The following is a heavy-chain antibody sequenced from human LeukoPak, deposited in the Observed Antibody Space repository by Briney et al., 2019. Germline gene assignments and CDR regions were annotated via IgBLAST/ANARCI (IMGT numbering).Heavy chain of an antibody. J-gene: IGHJ6*02. CDR1: CRSISSSSYY. CDR2: IYYSGST. CDR3: ARDRRRGLTGPPYGMDV. Sequence: TPSETLSLTCSVSCRSISSSSYYWGWISQPPGKGLEWIGYIYYSGSTNYNPSLKSRVTISVDTSKNQFSLKLSSVTAADTAVYYCARDRRRGLTGPPYGMDVWGQGTTVTVSS. D-gene: IGHD1-1*01. V-gene: IGHV4-61*01.